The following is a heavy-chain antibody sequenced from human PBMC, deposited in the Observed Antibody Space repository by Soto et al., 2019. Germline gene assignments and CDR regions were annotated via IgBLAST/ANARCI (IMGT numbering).Heavy chain of an antibody. CDR1: GYTFTHYY. V-gene: IGHV1-46*01. Sequence: ASVKVSCKASGYTFTHYYIHWVRQAPGQGLEWMGIINPNGGITTYAQKFRAGFTMTRDTSTSTVYLELSSLRSEDSAVYYCATSVNSAMAFDYWGQGTLVTVSS. CDR3: ATSVNSAMAFDY. D-gene: IGHD5-18*01. J-gene: IGHJ4*02. CDR2: INPNGGIT.